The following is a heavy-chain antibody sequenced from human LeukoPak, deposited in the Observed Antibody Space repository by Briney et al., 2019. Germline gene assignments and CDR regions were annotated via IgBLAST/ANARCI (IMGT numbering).Heavy chain of an antibody. D-gene: IGHD3-10*01. CDR2: IKEDGSET. J-gene: IGHJ4*02. CDR3: EAYGSV. CDR1: GFTFSTYW. Sequence: GGSLRLSCAASGFTFSTYWMSWVRQAPGKGLEWVANIKEDGSETYYVDSVKGRFTISRDNDKNTLYLQMNSLRAEDTAVYYCEAYGSVWGQGTLVIVSS. V-gene: IGHV3-7*03.